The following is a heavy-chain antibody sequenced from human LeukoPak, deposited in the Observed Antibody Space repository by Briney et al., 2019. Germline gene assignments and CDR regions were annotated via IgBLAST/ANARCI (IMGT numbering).Heavy chain of an antibody. V-gene: IGHV3-7*01. CDR2: INPDGGVK. D-gene: IGHD3-10*01. CDR3: ARGGHRQKEF. J-gene: IGHJ4*02. Sequence: GGALRLSFAASGFSFRNYWMTWVRQSRGKGLEWVAIINPDGGVKYSVDSVKGRFTISRDNAKNSLYLQMSSLRAEDTAVYYCARGGHRQKEFWGQGTLVTVSS. CDR1: GFSFRNYW.